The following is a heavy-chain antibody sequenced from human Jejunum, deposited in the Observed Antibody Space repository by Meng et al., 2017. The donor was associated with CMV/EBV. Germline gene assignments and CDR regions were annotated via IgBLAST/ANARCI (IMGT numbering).Heavy chain of an antibody. CDR2: IYSDGST. V-gene: IGHV3-66*01. D-gene: IGHD4/OR15-4a*01. CDR3: GRESGANSGIDY. J-gene: IGHJ4*02. CDR1: GFTVSSYY. Sequence: EVQLVESGXGLVQPGGSXRLSCAASGFTVSSYYMTWVRQAPGKGLEWVSVIYSDGSTYYADSVKGRFTISRDNSRNTLYLQMNSLRAEDTAVYYCGRESGANSGIDYWGQGTLVNVSS.